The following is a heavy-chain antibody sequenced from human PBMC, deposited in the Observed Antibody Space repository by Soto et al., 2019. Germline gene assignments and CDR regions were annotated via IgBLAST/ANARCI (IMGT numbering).Heavy chain of an antibody. CDR1: GFTFSSYA. D-gene: IGHD5-12*01. V-gene: IGHV3-23*01. CDR3: TKQIYSGYDPDPSPIDY. CDR2: ISGSGGST. J-gene: IGHJ4*02. Sequence: GSLRLSCAASGFTFSSYAMSWVRQAPGEGLEWVSAISGSGGSTYYADSVKGRFTISRDNSKNTLYLQMNSLRAEDTAVYYCTKQIYSGYDPDPSPIDYWGQGTLVTVSS.